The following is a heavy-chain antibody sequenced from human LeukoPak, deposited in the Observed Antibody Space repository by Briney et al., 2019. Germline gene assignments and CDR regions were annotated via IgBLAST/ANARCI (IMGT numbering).Heavy chain of an antibody. CDR1: GYSFTSYW. J-gene: IGHJ6*02. D-gene: IGHD3-9*01. Sequence: ESLKISCKGSGYSFTSYWIGWVRQMPGKGLEWMGMIYPGDSGTRYSPSFQGQVTMSADKSISTAYLQWSSLKASDTAMYYCARHGIHCDILTGNNPRIDGMDVWGQGTTVTVSS. CDR2: IYPGDSGT. V-gene: IGHV5-51*01. CDR3: ARHGIHCDILTGNNPRIDGMDV.